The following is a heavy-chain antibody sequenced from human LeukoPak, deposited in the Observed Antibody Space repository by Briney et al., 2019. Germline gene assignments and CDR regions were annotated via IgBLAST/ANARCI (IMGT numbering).Heavy chain of an antibody. Sequence: PETLSLTCTVSGGSIRYYYSSWIRQSPGKGLEWSGYIYYSGTTNYNPSLKTRVTISVATSKNQFSLQLRSVTAADTAVYYCAREDPQTTVPEGMDVWGQGTTVTVSS. CDR3: AREDPQTTVPEGMDV. J-gene: IGHJ6*02. D-gene: IGHD4-17*01. V-gene: IGHV4-59*01. CDR1: GGSIRYYY. CDR2: IYYSGTT.